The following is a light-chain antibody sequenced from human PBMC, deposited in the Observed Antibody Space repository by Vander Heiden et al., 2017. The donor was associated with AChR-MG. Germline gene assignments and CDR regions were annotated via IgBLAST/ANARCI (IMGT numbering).Light chain of an antibody. Sequence: ELVLTQSPGPLSLSPGERATLSCRASQSVSSSYLAWYQQKPGQAPRLLIYGASSRATGIPDGFSGSGSGTDFTLTISRLEPEDFAVYDCQQYGSSPLNVGGGTKVAIK. J-gene: IGKJ4*01. V-gene: IGKV3-20*01. CDR1: QSVSSSY. CDR3: QQYGSSPLN. CDR2: GAS.